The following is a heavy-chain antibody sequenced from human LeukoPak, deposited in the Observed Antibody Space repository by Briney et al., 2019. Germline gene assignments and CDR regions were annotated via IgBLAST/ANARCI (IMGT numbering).Heavy chain of an antibody. Sequence: GGSLRLSCAASGFTFSASDIHWVRQASGKGLEWVGRIRNEANNYATIYAALVKGRFTISRDDSKNTAYLQMNSLKAEDTAVYYCTRHATESGIAAPGDYWGQGTLVTVSS. CDR2: IRNEANNYAT. CDR3: TRHATESGIAAPGDY. CDR1: GFTFSASD. J-gene: IGHJ4*02. V-gene: IGHV3-73*01. D-gene: IGHD6-13*01.